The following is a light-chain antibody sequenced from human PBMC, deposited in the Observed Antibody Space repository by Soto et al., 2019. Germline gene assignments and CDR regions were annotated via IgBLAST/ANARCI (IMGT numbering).Light chain of an antibody. V-gene: IGKV1-12*01. Sequence: DIQMTQSPSPVSASVGDRVTITCRASQAIGYWLAWYQQKPGKAPKLLIYPASNLQSGVPSRFSGSGSGTDFTLTISSLQPEDLAIYYCQQENSFPLTFGGGTKVEIK. CDR3: QQENSFPLT. CDR1: QAIGYW. CDR2: PAS. J-gene: IGKJ4*01.